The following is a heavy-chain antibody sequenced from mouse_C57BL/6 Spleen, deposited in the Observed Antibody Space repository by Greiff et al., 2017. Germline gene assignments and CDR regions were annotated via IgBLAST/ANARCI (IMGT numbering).Heavy chain of an antibody. CDR2: IYPRSGNT. CDR3: ARGTVVALYAMDY. V-gene: IGHV1-81*01. Sequence: VKLVESGAELARPGASVKLSCKASGYTFTSYGISWVKQRTGQGLEWIGEIYPRSGNTYYNEKFKGKATLTADKSSSTAYMELRSLTSEDSAVYFCARGTVVALYAMDYWGQGTSVTVSS. D-gene: IGHD1-1*01. CDR1: GYTFTSYG. J-gene: IGHJ4*01.